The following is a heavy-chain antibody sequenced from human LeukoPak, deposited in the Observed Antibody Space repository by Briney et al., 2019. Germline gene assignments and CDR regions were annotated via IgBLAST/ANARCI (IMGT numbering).Heavy chain of an antibody. Sequence: SETLSLTCTVSGGSISSSSYYWGWIRQPPGKGLEWIGSIYYSGSTYYNPSLKSRVTISVDTSKNQFSLKLSSVTAADTAVYYCARVRYGSGSFALDYWGQGTLVTVSS. D-gene: IGHD3-10*01. V-gene: IGHV4-39*07. J-gene: IGHJ4*02. CDR1: GGSISSSSYY. CDR3: ARVRYGSGSFALDY. CDR2: IYYSGST.